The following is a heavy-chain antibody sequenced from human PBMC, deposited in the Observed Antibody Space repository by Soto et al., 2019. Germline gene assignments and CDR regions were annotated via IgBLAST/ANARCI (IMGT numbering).Heavy chain of an antibody. CDR3: AKDGRIVGAYRPPGRIDY. J-gene: IGHJ4*02. V-gene: IGHV3-30*18. Sequence: QVQLVESGGGVVQPGRSLRLSCAASGFTFSSYGMHWVRQAPGKGLEWVAVISYDGSNKYYADSVKGRFTISRDNSKNTLYLQMNSLRAEDTAVYYCAKDGRIVGAYRPPGRIDYWGQGTLVTVSS. CDR1: GFTFSSYG. D-gene: IGHD1-26*01. CDR2: ISYDGSNK.